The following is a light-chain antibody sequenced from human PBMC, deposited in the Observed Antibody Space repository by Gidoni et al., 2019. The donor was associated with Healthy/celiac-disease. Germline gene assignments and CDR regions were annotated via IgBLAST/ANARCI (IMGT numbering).Light chain of an antibody. Sequence: EIVLTQSPGTLFLSPGERATLSCRASQSVSSSYLAWYQQKPGQAPRLLIYGASSRATGIPDRFSGSGSGTDFTLTISRLEPEDFAVYYCQQYGSSPIRTFGQGTKVEIK. V-gene: IGKV3-20*01. CDR2: GAS. CDR1: QSVSSSY. CDR3: QQYGSSPIRT. J-gene: IGKJ1*01.